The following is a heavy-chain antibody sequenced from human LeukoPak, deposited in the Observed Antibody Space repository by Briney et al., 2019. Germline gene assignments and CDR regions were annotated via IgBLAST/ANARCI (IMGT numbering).Heavy chain of an antibody. Sequence: GGSLRLSCSASGFTFSEYDMNWFRQAPGKGLGWVSSISYLSSHIYYGDSVEGRFSISRDNAKNSLYLQMNTLGAEDTAIYYCGRAFPPLRTSSAGDLWGQGILVTVSS. CDR3: GRAFPPLRTSSAGDL. V-gene: IGHV3-21*01. D-gene: IGHD3-16*01. CDR2: ISYLSSHI. CDR1: GFTFSEYD. J-gene: IGHJ4*02.